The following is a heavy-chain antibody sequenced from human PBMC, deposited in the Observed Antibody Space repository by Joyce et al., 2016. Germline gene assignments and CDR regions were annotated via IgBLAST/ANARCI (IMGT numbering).Heavy chain of an antibody. CDR3: ARGRNTVTTYEAFDI. CDR1: GFTFGSYG. CDR2: MSISGVTT. D-gene: IGHD4-17*01. V-gene: IGHV3-48*03. Sequence: EVQLVESGGGLVQPGGSLSLSCVDSGFTFGSYGMNWVRQAPGKGLAWRSGMSISGVTTYYADSVKGRFTISRDNAKNSLYLQMSSRRDEDTARYYCARGRNTVTTYEAFDIWGQGTMVTVSS. J-gene: IGHJ3*02.